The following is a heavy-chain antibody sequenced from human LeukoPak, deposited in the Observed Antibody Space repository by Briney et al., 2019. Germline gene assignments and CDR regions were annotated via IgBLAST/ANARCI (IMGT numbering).Heavy chain of an antibody. J-gene: IGHJ4*02. Sequence: SETLSLTCTVSGGSISSRSFYWSWIRQHPGKGLEWIGYIYYSGSTYYSPPLESRVTISVDTSKNQFSLELNSVTAADTAVYYCARDHGPPGHYFDYWGQGTLVTVSS. V-gene: IGHV4-31*03. CDR2: IYYSGST. CDR3: ARDHGPPGHYFDY. CDR1: GGSISSRSFY. D-gene: IGHD2-8*01.